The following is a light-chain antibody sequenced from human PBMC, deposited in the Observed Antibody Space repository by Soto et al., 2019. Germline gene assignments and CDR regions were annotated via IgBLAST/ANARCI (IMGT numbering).Light chain of an antibody. J-gene: IGKJ1*01. Sequence: EIVLTQSPGTLSLSPGERATLSFRSSQSVSSTYLTWYQQKPGQAPRLLIYEASRRATGIPERFSGSGSGTDFSLTISRLEPEDFEVYYCQHYDSLRWTFGQGTKVDIK. CDR2: EAS. V-gene: IGKV3-20*01. CDR3: QHYDSLRWT. CDR1: QSVSSTY.